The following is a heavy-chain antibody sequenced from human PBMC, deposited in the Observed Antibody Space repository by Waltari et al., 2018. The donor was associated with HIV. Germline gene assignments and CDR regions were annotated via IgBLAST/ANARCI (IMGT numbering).Heavy chain of an antibody. D-gene: IGHD3-22*01. CDR1: GFTSMCLG. CDR2: SSSSSSYI. Sequence: EVQLVESGGGLVKPGGSLRPSCAASGFTSMCLGCNWIRQAPGKGLEVVSSSSSSSSYIYYADSVKGRFTISRDNAKNSLYLQMNSLRAEDTAVYYCARDSGPYYYDSSGYASFDYWGQGTLVTVSS. V-gene: IGHV3-21*01. CDR3: ARDSGPYYYDSSGYASFDY. J-gene: IGHJ4*02.